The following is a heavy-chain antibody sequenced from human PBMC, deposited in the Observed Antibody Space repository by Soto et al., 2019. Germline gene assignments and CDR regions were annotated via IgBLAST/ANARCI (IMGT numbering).Heavy chain of an antibody. CDR3: ARLTPGPAQVFDY. CDR1: GGSISSYY. V-gene: IGHV4-59*01. Sequence: PSETLSLTCTVSGGSISSYYWSWIRQPPGKGLEWIGYIYYSGSTNYNPSLKSRVTISVDTSKNQFSLKLSSVTAADTAVYYCARLTPGPAQVFDYWGQGTLVTVSS. J-gene: IGHJ4*02. CDR2: IYYSGST.